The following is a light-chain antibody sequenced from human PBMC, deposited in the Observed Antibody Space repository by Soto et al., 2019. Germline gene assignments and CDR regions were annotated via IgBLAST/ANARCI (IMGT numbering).Light chain of an antibody. J-gene: IGKJ1*01. CDR3: QQYYSHPVT. Sequence: DIQMTQSPSSLSASVGDRVTITCQASQDISSYLNWYQQKPGKAPKLLIYAASSLQSGVPSRFSGSGSGTDLTITISSLQPDDCETYDGQQYYSHPVTFGQGTKVDI. CDR2: AAS. CDR1: QDISSY. V-gene: IGKV1-39*01.